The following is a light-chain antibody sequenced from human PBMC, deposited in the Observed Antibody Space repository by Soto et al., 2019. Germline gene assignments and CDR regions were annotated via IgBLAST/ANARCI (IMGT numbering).Light chain of an antibody. V-gene: IGKV4-1*01. CDR2: WAS. J-gene: IGKJ2*01. Sequence: DIVMTQSPESLPVSLGERATINCEPSQSVLSVSNNKNHLAWYQQKPGQPPKLLIYWASTRESGVPDRFSGSGSGTDFTLTISSLQSEDVAVYYCQQYLSVPYTFGQGTKLEI. CDR1: QSVLSVSNNKNH. CDR3: QQYLSVPYT.